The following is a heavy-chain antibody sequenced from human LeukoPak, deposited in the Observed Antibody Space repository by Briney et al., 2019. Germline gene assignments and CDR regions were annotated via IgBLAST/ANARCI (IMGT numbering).Heavy chain of an antibody. V-gene: IGHV3-74*01. J-gene: IGHJ4*02. Sequence: GGSLRLSCASSASTFSLSWMHWFRQAPGKGLLWVSRITSDRSLTSYADSVKGRFTISRANAKKPLYLQMSSLRADDTAVYYCATDRYSTPDHWGQGTVVTVSS. CDR2: ITSDRSLT. D-gene: IGHD5/OR15-5a*01. CDR1: ASTFSLSW. CDR3: ATDRYSTPDH.